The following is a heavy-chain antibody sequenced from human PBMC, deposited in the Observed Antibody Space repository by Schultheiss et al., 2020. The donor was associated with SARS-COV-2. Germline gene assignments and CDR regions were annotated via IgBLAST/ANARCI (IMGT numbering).Heavy chain of an antibody. J-gene: IGHJ4*02. Sequence: GESLKISCAASGFSFSSYVMTWVRQAPGKGLEWVAVIWYDGSNKYYADSVKGRFTISRDNSKNTLYLQMNSLRAEDTAVYYCASIIVVVPAAVVLRFLEWLLSRGYFDYWGQGTLVTVSS. CDR2: IWYDGSNK. CDR3: ASIIVVVPAAVVLRFLEWLLSRGYFDY. CDR1: GFSFSSYV. V-gene: IGHV3-33*08. D-gene: IGHD3-3*01.